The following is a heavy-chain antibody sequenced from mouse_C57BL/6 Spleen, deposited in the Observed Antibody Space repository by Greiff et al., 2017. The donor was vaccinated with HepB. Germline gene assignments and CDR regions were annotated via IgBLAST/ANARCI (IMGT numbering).Heavy chain of an antibody. J-gene: IGHJ4*01. CDR2: INPGSGGT. CDR1: GYAFTNYL. D-gene: IGHD2-2*01. V-gene: IGHV1-54*01. Sequence: LVESGAELVRPGTSVKVSCKASGYAFTNYLIEWVKQRPGQGLEWIGVINPGSGGTNYNEKFKGKATLTADKSSSTAYMQLSSLTSEDSAVYFCARWGYDVDYYAMDYWGQGTSVTVSS. CDR3: ARWGYDVDYYAMDY.